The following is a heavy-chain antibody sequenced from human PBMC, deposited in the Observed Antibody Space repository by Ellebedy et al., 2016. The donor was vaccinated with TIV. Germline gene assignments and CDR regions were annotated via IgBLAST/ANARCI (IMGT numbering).Heavy chain of an antibody. V-gene: IGHV3-7*05. Sequence: GESLKISXAASGFTFSGYWISWVRQAPGKGLEWVANIKEDGSEKYYVDSVKGRFTISRDDSKSTLYLQMNSLKIEDTTVYYCTIEKGATNSYYYGMDVWGQGTLVTVSS. CDR1: GFTFSGYW. CDR2: IKEDGSEK. J-gene: IGHJ4*02. D-gene: IGHD3-10*01. CDR3: TIEKGATNSYYYGMDV.